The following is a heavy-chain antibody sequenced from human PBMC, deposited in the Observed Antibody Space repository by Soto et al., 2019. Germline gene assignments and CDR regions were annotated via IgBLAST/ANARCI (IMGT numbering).Heavy chain of an antibody. CDR1: GYSFTSYW. D-gene: IGHD4-17*01. CDR2: IYPGDSDT. CDR3: ARAGDYLYYYYYGMDV. J-gene: IGHJ6*02. V-gene: IGHV5-51*01. Sequence: GESLKISCKGSGYSFTSYWIGWVRQMPGKGLEWMGIIYPGDSDTGYSPSFQGQVTISADKSISTAYLQWSSLKASDTAMYYCARAGDYLYYYYYGMDVWGQGTTVTV.